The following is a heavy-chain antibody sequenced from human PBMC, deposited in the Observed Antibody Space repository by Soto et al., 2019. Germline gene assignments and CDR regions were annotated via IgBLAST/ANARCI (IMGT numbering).Heavy chain of an antibody. CDR3: AKDLWQLVHLSPFDI. D-gene: IGHD6-6*01. J-gene: IGHJ3*02. V-gene: IGHV3-30*18. CDR2: ISYDGSNK. Sequence: GGSLRLSCAASGFTFSGSGMHWVRQAPGKGLEWVAVISYDGSNKYYGDSVKGRFTISRDNSKNTLYLQMNSLRAEDTAVYYCAKDLWQLVHLSPFDIWGQGTMVTVSS. CDR1: GFTFSGSG.